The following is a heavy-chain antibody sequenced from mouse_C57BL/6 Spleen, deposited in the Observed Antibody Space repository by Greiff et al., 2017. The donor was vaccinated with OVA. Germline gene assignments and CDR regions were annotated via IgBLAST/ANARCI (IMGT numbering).Heavy chain of an antibody. V-gene: IGHV1-55*01. CDR1: GYTFTSYW. D-gene: IGHD2-3*01. J-gene: IGHJ2*01. CDR2: IYPGSGST. Sequence: QVQLQQPGAELVKPGASVKMSCKASGYTFTSYWITWVKQRPGQGLEWIGDIYPGSGSTNYNEKFKSKATLTVDTSSSTAYMQLSSLTSEDSAVYYCARGGLGWLLLDYWGQGTTLIVSS. CDR3: ARGGLGWLLLDY.